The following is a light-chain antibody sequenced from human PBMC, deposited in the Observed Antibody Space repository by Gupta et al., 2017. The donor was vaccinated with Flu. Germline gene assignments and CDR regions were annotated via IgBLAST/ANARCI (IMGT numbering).Light chain of an antibody. V-gene: IGLV2-8*01. CDR1: SSDVGAYNY. CDR3: SSYAGSKYWV. Sequence: QSVLTQPPYASGAPGQSVSISCTGTSSDVGAYNYVSWYQQHPGKAPKLIIYEVTKRPSGVPDRFSGSKSGNTASLTVSGLQAEEEADYYCSSYAGSKYWVVGGGTKLTVL. CDR2: EVT. J-gene: IGLJ2*01.